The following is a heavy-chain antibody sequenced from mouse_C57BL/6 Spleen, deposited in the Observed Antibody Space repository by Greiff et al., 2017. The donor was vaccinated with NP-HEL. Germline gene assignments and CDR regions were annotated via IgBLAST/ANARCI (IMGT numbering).Heavy chain of an antibody. V-gene: IGHV5-16*01. CDR3: ARARYYYGPFDY. D-gene: IGHD1-1*01. CDR2: INYDGSST. J-gene: IGHJ2*01. CDR1: GFTFSDYY. Sequence: EVMLVESEGGLVQPGSSMKLSCTASGFTFSDYYMAWVRQVPEKGLEWVANINYDGSSTYYLDSLKSRFIISRDNAKNILYLQMSSLKSEDTATYYCARARYYYGPFDYWGQGTTLTVSS.